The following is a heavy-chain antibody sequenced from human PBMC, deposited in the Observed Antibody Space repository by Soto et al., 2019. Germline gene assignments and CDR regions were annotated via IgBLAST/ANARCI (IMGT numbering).Heavy chain of an antibody. J-gene: IGHJ4*02. V-gene: IGHV3-30*18. CDR3: AKTGAVAAMGYHFDC. CDR2: ISHNGIDK. D-gene: IGHD6-19*01. CDR1: GFTFSSYG. Sequence: QVQLVESGGGVVQPGTSLRLSCAASGFTFSSYGIYWVRQAPGKGLEWVAVISHNGIDKRYADSVQGRFTISRDNSKNTLYLQMNSLRPDGTAVYYCAKTGAVAAMGYHFDCWGQGTLVTVSS.